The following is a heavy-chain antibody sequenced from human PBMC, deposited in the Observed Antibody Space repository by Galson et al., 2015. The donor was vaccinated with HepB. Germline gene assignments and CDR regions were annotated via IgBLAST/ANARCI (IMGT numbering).Heavy chain of an antibody. CDR2: AYYSRST. D-gene: IGHD2-15*01. Sequence: QVQLQESGPGLLRPSQTLALTCTVSGDSISSSVYSWGWIRQHPEKGLEWIGYAYYSRSTFYNSSLKSRLTISIDASNNEFSLKLTSVTAADTAIYYCARGPAGRRFDYWGQGILITVSS. CDR3: ARGPAGRRFDY. J-gene: IGHJ4*02. CDR1: GDSISSSVYS. V-gene: IGHV4-31*03.